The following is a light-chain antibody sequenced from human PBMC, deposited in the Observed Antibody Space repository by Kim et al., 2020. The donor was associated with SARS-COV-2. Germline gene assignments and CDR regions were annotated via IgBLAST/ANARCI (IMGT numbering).Light chain of an antibody. V-gene: IGLV1-44*01. Sequence: QSVLTQPPSTSGTPGQRVTISCSGSSSNIGSNTVNWYQQLPGRAPKLLMYSNNQRPSGVPDRFSGSKSGTSASLAISGLQSEDEADYYCAAWDDSLNGVVFGGGTQLTVL. CDR3: AAWDDSLNGVV. J-gene: IGLJ7*01. CDR2: SNN. CDR1: SSNIGSNT.